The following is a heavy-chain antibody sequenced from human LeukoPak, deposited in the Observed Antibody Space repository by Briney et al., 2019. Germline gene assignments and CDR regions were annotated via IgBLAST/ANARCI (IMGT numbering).Heavy chain of an antibody. D-gene: IGHD5-18*01. CDR2: ISYDGSNK. CDR1: GFTFSSYG. J-gene: IGHJ4*02. V-gene: IGHV3-30*18. Sequence: GGSLRLSRAASGFTFSSYGMHWVRQAPGKGLEWVAVISYDGSNKYYADSVKGRFTISRDNSKNTLYLQMNSLRAEDTAVYYCAKDRHQSTAMASDFDYWGQGTLVTVSS. CDR3: AKDRHQSTAMASDFDY.